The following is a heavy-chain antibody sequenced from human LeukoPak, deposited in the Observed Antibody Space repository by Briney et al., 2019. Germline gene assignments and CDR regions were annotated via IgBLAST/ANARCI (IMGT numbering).Heavy chain of an antibody. CDR3: ARGYGSGGANAFAI. V-gene: IGHV4-31*03. J-gene: IGHJ3*02. Sequence: PSQTLSLTCTVSGGSISSGGYYWSWIRQHPGKGLEWIGYIYYSGSTYYNPSLKSRVTISVDTSKNQFSLKLSSVTAADTAVYYCARGYGSGGANAFAIWGQGTMVTVSS. CDR2: IYYSGST. CDR1: GGSISSGGYY. D-gene: IGHD3-10*01.